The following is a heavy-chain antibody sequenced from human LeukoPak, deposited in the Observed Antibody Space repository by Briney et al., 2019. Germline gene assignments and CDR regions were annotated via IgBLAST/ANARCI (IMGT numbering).Heavy chain of an antibody. Sequence: SETLSLTCAVYGGSFSGYCWSWIRQPPGKGLEWIGEINHSGSTNYNPSLKSRVTISVDTSKNQFSLKLSSVTAADTAVYYCARLGYRSQWELRYYFDYWGQGTLVTVSS. CDR3: ARLGYRSQWELRYYFDY. J-gene: IGHJ4*02. CDR1: GGSFSGYC. V-gene: IGHV4-34*01. D-gene: IGHD1-26*01. CDR2: INHSGST.